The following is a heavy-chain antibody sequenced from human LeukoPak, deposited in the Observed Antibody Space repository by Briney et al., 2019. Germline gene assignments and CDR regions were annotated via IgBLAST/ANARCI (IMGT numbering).Heavy chain of an antibody. J-gene: IGHJ6*02. Sequence: PGGSLRLSCATSGFTFSSYTMNWVRQAPGKGLEWVAVISYDGSNKYYADSVKGRFTISRDNSKNTLYLQMNSLRAEDTAVYYCARDWGRFGERWGMDVWGQGTTVTVSS. V-gene: IGHV3-30-3*01. D-gene: IGHD3-10*01. CDR1: GFTFSSYT. CDR2: ISYDGSNK. CDR3: ARDWGRFGERWGMDV.